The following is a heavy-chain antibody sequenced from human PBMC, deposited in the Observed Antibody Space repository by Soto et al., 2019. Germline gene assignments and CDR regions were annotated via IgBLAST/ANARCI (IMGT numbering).Heavy chain of an antibody. CDR3: AREVWRTVTTDTSDHYHYDGMDV. CDR2: ISGDGIST. V-gene: IGHV3-23*01. J-gene: IGHJ6*02. Sequence: EVQLLESGGGLEQPGGSLRLSCAVSGFTFSSFAVTWVRQAPGKGLEWVSGISGDGISTYYTDSVKGRFTISRDNSKNTLYLQMNSLRVEDTAVYFCAREVWRTVTTDTSDHYHYDGMDVWGQGTTVTVSS. CDR1: GFTFSSFA. D-gene: IGHD4-17*01.